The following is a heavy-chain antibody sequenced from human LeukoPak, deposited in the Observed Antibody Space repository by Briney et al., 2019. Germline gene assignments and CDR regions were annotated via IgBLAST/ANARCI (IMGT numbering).Heavy chain of an antibody. CDR3: ARDRSDILGDYYYGMDV. Sequence: PGVSLRLSCAASGFTFSSYEMNWVREAPGKGLEWVSYISSSGSTIYYADSVKGRFTISRDNAKNSMYLQMNSLRAEDTAVYYCARDRSDILGDYYYGMDVWGQGTTVTVSS. D-gene: IGHD3-9*01. V-gene: IGHV3-48*03. J-gene: IGHJ6*02. CDR1: GFTFSSYE. CDR2: ISSSGSTI.